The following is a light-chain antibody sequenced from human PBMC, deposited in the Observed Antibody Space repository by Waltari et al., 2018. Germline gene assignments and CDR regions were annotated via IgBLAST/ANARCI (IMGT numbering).Light chain of an antibody. V-gene: IGLV2-23*02. CDR3: CSYAGSSTWV. CDR2: EVP. Sequence: QSALTQPASVSGSPGQSITISCTGTSSDVGSYNLVSWYQQHPGKAPKLMIYEVPKRPLGVSNRCSGSKAGNPASLTISGLQAEDEADYYCCSYAGSSTWVFGGGTKLTVL. CDR1: SSDVGSYNL. J-gene: IGLJ3*02.